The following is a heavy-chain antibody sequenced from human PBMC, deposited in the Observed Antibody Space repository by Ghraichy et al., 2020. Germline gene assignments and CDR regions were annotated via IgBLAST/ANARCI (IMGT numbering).Heavy chain of an antibody. Sequence: GESMNISCAASEVSFRIYWMSWVRQSPGKGLEWVANINQDGSEKYYVDSVKGRFSVSRDNAKNSLYLQMNSLRAEDTAVYYCATDSRKRISYTSGSFEYWGQGTLVTVSS. J-gene: IGHJ4*02. D-gene: IGHD6-19*01. V-gene: IGHV3-7*03. CDR2: INQDGSEK. CDR3: ATDSRKRISYTSGSFEY. CDR1: EVSFRIYW.